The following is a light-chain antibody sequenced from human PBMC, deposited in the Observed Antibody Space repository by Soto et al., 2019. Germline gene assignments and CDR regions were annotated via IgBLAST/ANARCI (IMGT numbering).Light chain of an antibody. CDR1: QNIRSR. Sequence: DFQMTQSPSTLSASVGDRVTITCRASQNIRSRLAWFQQKPGKAPKLLIYDASSLESGVPQRFSGSGSGTEFTRAISSLPTDDFSTYYCQQYHSYWTFGQGTKVE. CDR2: DAS. J-gene: IGKJ1*01. CDR3: QQYHSYWT. V-gene: IGKV1-5*01.